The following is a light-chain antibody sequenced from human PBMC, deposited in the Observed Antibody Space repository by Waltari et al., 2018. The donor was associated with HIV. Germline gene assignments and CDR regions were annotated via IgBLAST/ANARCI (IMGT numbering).Light chain of an antibody. CDR1: SSDIGGYAF. Sequence: QSALTQPASVSGSPGQSITISCTGSSSDIGGYAFVSWYQQHPGKAPKLLIYDVIERPSGVSNRFSASKSGNTASLTISGLQPEDEADYYCCSFIGRSTLIFGGGTKVTVV. CDR2: DVI. J-gene: IGLJ2*01. V-gene: IGLV2-23*02. CDR3: CSFIGRSTLI.